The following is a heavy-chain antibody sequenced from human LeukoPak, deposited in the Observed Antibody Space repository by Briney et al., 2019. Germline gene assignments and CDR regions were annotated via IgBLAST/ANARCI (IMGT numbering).Heavy chain of an antibody. CDR2: IVVGSGNT. CDR3: ATTLGGSGSYLRY. CDR1: GFTFTSSA. V-gene: IGHV1-58*02. D-gene: IGHD3-10*01. J-gene: IGHJ4*02. Sequence: TSVKVSCKASGFTFTSSAMQWVRQARGQRLEWIGWIVVGSGNTNYAQKFQERVTITRDMSTSTAYMELSSLRSEDTAVYYCATTLGGSGSYLRYWGQGTLVSVSS.